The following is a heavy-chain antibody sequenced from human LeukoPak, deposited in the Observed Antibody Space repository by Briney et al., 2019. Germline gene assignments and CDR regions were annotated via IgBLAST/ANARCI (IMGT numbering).Heavy chain of an antibody. CDR3: ARVMGSGYLAGTFDY. V-gene: IGHV4-4*07. CDR1: GGSISSYY. Sequence: PSETLSLTCTVSGGSISSYYWSWIRQPAGKGLEWIGRIYTSGSTNYSPSLKSRVTMSVDTSKNQFSLKVSTVTAADTAVYYSARVMGSGYLAGTFDYWGQGTLVSVSS. D-gene: IGHD6-19*01. CDR2: IYTSGST. J-gene: IGHJ4*02.